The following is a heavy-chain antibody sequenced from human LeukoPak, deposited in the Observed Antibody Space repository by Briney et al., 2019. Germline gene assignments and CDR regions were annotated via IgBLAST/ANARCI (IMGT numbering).Heavy chain of an antibody. CDR2: FYYTGST. CDR1: GGSIGNYY. CDR3: AREGLQEHAFDI. Sequence: SETLSLTCTVSGGSIGNYYWSWIRQPPGKGLEWIGYFYYTGSTLYNPSLKSRVTTSVDTSKNQFSLKLSSVTAADTAVYYCAREGLQEHAFDIWGQGTMVTVSS. J-gene: IGHJ3*02. V-gene: IGHV4-59*12. D-gene: IGHD4-11*01.